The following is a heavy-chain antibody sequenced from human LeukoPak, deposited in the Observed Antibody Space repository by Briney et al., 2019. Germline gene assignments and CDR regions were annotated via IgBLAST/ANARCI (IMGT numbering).Heavy chain of an antibody. Sequence: SETLSLTCDVNDESFSTYYWSWIRQSPGKGLEWIAEISHRGTSTYNPSLQSRVTVSVDASKNHFSLRVKSVIAADTAIYYCARHHERWLPSTVWFDPWGQGTLVTVSS. CDR1: DESFSTYY. CDR3: ARHHERWLPSTVWFDP. J-gene: IGHJ5*02. V-gene: IGHV4-34*01. D-gene: IGHD5-24*01. CDR2: ISHRGTS.